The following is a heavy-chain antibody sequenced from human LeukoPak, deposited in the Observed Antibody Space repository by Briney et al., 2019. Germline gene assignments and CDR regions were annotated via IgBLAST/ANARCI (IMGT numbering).Heavy chain of an antibody. CDR2: INPNSGGT. J-gene: IGHJ4*02. CDR3: ARDLRYFDWLPGLVDY. Sequence: ASVKVSCKASGYTFTDYYMHWVRQAPGQGLEWMGWINPNSGGTNYAQKFQGRVTMTRDTSISTAYMELSRLRSDDTAVYYCARDLRYFDWLPGLVDYWGQGTLVTVSS. D-gene: IGHD3-9*01. CDR1: GYTFTDYY. V-gene: IGHV1-2*02.